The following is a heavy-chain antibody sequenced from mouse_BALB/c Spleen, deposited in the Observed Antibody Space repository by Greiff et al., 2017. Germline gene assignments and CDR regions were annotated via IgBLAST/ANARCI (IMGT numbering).Heavy chain of an antibody. CDR3: AVLWSYYFDY. CDR1: GYTFTSYW. J-gene: IGHJ2*01. Sequence: QVQLQQPGAELVKPGASVKLSCKASGYTFTSYWMHWVKQRPGQGLEWIGEINPSNGRTNYNEKFKSKATLTVDKSSSTAYMQLSSLTSEDSAVYYCAVLWSYYFDYWGQGTTLTVSS. D-gene: IGHD1-1*02. CDR2: INPSNGRT. V-gene: IGHV1S81*02.